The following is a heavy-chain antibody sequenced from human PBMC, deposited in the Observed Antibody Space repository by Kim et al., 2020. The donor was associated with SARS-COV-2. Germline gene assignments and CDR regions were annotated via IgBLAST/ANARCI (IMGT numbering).Heavy chain of an antibody. CDR2: IWYDGGNK. CDR1: GFTFSSYG. J-gene: IGHJ6*02. V-gene: IGHV3-33*01. D-gene: IGHD3-10*01. CDR3: ARDSGSGSYYNVFPYYYYGMDV. Sequence: GGSLRLSCAASGFTFSSYGMHWVRQAPGKGLEWVAVIWYDGGNKYYADSVKGRFTISRDNSKNTLYLQMNSLRAEDTAVYYCARDSGSGSYYNVFPYYYYGMDVWGQGTMVTVSS.